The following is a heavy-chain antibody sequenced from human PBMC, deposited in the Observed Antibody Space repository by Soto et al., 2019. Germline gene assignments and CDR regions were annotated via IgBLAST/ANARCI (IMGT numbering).Heavy chain of an antibody. CDR3: AKTLDYYDSSGYYSHFDY. CDR2: ISYDGSNK. Sequence: QVQLVESGGGVVQPGRSLRLSCAASGFTFSSYGMHWVRQAPGKGLEWVAVISYDGSNKYYADSVKGRFTISRDNSKNTLYLQMNGLRPEDTAVYYCAKTLDYYDSSGYYSHFDYWGQGTLVTVSS. V-gene: IGHV3-30*18. CDR1: GFTFSSYG. J-gene: IGHJ4*02. D-gene: IGHD3-22*01.